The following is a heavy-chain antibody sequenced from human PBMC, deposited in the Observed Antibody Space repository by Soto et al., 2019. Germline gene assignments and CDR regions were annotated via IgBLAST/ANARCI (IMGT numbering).Heavy chain of an antibody. Sequence: EVQVEESGGGLVQPGESLRLSCAASGFTFSNYWVHWVRQAPGKGLVWVSRINSAGTVASYADSVRGRFTISGDNAKSTVYLPMNSLRAEDTATYYCSLHKYDSSGFSAYAYWGQGTLVTVSS. J-gene: IGHJ4*02. CDR3: SLHKYDSSGFSAYAY. V-gene: IGHV3-74*01. CDR2: INSAGTVA. CDR1: GFTFSNYW. D-gene: IGHD3-22*01.